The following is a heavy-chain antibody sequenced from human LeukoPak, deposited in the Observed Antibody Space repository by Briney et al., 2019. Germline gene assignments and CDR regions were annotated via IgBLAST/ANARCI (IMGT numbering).Heavy chain of an antibody. V-gene: IGHV3-30*02. CDR2: MRSDGSDK. Sequence: GGSLRLSCAASGFIFSNYGMHWVRQAPGKGLEWVAFMRSDGSDKYYADSVKGRFTISRDNSKNTVYLQMNSLRAEDTAVYYCAKHDSRTYDYWGQGTLVTVSS. J-gene: IGHJ4*02. CDR1: GFIFSNYG. CDR3: AKHDSRTYDY. D-gene: IGHD3-16*01.